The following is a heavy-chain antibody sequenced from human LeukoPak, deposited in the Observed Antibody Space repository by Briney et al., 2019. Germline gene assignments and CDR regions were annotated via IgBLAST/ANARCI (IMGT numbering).Heavy chain of an antibody. V-gene: IGHV4-34*01. CDR2: INHSGST. Sequence: SETLSLTCAVYGGSFSGYYWSWIRQPPGKGLEWIGEINHSGSTNYNPSLKSRVTISVDTSKNQFSLKLSSVTAADTAVYYCARPRVGGGSTNFDYWGQGTLVTVSS. CDR3: ARPRVGGGSTNFDY. D-gene: IGHD2-15*01. CDR1: GGSFSGYY. J-gene: IGHJ4*02.